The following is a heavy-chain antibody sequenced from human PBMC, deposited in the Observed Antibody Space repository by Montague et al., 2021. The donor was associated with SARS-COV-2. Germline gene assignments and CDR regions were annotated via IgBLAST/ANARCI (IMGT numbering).Heavy chain of an antibody. V-gene: IGHV4-39*07. D-gene: IGHD6-19*01. CDR2: IYEGGTT. CDR1: GGSIRSTTFY. J-gene: IGHJ4*02. CDR3: VTPGKTAVAGQFDY. Sequence: SETLSLTCTVPGGSIRSTTFYWGWIRQSPGKGLEWIGYIYEGGTTYYNPSLKSRVAISLDTPNNQFSLKITSLIVADTAIYYCVTPGKTAVAGQFDYWGPGILVTVSS.